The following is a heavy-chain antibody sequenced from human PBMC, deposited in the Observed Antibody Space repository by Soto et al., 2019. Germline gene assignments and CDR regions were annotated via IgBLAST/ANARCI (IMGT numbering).Heavy chain of an antibody. CDR1: GGTFSSYA. Sequence: SVKVSCKASGGTFSSYAISWVLQAAGQGLEWRAGIIPIFGTANYAQKFQGRVTITADESTSTAYMELSSLRSEDTAVYCCGGDSSGYYYYFDYWGQGTLVTVSS. CDR2: IIPIFGTA. CDR3: GGDSSGYYYYFDY. D-gene: IGHD3-22*01. V-gene: IGHV1-69*13. J-gene: IGHJ4*02.